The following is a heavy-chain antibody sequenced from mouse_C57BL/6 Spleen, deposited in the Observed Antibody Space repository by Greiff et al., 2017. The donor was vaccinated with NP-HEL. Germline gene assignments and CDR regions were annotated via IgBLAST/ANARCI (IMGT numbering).Heavy chain of an antibody. V-gene: IGHV3-6*01. CDR2: ISYDGSN. J-gene: IGHJ2*01. CDR1: GYSITSGYY. CDR3: ARGVLDY. Sequence: ESGPGLVKPSQSLSLTCSVTGYSITSGYYWNWIRQFPGNKLEWMGYISYDGSNNYNPSLKNRISITRDTSKNQFFLKLNSVTTEDTATYYCARGVLDYWGQGTTLTVSS.